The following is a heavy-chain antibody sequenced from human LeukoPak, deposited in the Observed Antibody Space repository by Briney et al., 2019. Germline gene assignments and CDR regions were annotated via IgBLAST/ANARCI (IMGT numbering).Heavy chain of an antibody. J-gene: IGHJ6*04. D-gene: IGHD3-10*01. V-gene: IGHV3-48*03. CDR1: GFAFSGYE. CDR2: ISDTGGAI. Sequence: PGGSLRLSCAASGFAFSGYEMYWVRQAPGKGLEWISYISDTGGAIHYADSVKGRFTISRDNAKNSLYLQMNSLRAEDTAVYYCAKDHHGSGPYPSAGMDVWGKGTTVTVSS. CDR3: AKDHHGSGPYPSAGMDV.